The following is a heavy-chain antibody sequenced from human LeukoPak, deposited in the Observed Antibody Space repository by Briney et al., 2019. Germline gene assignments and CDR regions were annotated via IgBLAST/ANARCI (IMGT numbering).Heavy chain of an antibody. CDR2: ISGSGGST. J-gene: IGHJ4*02. CDR1: GFTFSSYA. V-gene: IGHV3-23*01. CDR3: AKGYYEPEEPFDY. D-gene: IGHD3-16*01. Sequence: PGGSLRLSCAASGFTFSSYAMSWVRQAPGKGLEWVSAISGSGGSTHYADSVKGRFTISRDNSKNTLYLQMNSLRAEDTAVYYCAKGYYEPEEPFDYWGQGTLVTVSS.